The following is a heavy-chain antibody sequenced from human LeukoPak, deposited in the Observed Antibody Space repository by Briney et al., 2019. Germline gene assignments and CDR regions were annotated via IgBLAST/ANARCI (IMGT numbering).Heavy chain of an antibody. J-gene: IGHJ4*02. V-gene: IGHV1-2*04. CDR3: ARDLMASDCTNGVCYIY. Sequence: ASVNVSFTASGYTFTGYYMHWVRQAPGQGLEWMGWINPNSGGTNYAQKFQGWVTMTRDTSISTAYMELSRLRSDDTAVYYCARDLMASDCTNGVCYIYWGQGTLVTVSS. CDR1: GYTFTGYY. D-gene: IGHD2-8*01. CDR2: INPNSGGT.